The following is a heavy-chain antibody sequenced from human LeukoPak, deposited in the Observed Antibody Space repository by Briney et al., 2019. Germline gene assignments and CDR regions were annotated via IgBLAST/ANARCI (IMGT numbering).Heavy chain of an antibody. CDR3: ARAGPFDRSGYPAY. CDR2: INPNSGGT. D-gene: IGHD3-22*01. Sequence: ASVKVSCKASGYTFMDHYMHWVGQAPGQGLEWMGWINPNSGGTKYSEIFQGRVTMTRDTSISTAYMELSKLRSDDTAFYFCARAGPFDRSGYPAYWGQGTLVTVSS. V-gene: IGHV1-2*02. J-gene: IGHJ4*02. CDR1: GYTFMDHY.